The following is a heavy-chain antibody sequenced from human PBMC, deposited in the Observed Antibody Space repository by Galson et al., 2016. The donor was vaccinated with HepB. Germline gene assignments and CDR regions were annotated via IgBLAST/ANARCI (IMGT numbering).Heavy chain of an antibody. D-gene: IGHD6-13*01. CDR2: ISGSGANT. CDR1: GFTFSNYA. V-gene: IGHV3-23*01. Sequence: SLRLSCAASGFTFSNYAMTWVRQVPGKGLEWVSGISGSGANTHYANAVKGRFTISRDNSNNTLYLQVNSLRAEDTALYFCARYSNSWAPFDYWGQGRLVTVSS. J-gene: IGHJ4*02. CDR3: ARYSNSWAPFDY.